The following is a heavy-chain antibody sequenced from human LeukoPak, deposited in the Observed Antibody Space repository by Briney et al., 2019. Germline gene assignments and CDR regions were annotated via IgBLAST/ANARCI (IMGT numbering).Heavy chain of an antibody. V-gene: IGHV3-23*01. CDR2: ISGSGGST. J-gene: IGHJ5*02. Sequence: PGGSLRLSCAASGFTFSSYGMSWVRQAPGKGLEWVSAISGSGGSTYYADSVKGRFTISRDNSKNTLYLQMNSLRAEDTAVYYCAKDQPRYCSSTSCYPGWFDPWGQGTLVTVSS. D-gene: IGHD2-2*01. CDR3: AKDQPRYCSSTSCYPGWFDP. CDR1: GFTFSSYG.